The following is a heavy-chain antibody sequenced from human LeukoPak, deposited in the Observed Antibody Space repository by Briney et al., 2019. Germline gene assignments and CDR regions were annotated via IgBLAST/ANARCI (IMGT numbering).Heavy chain of an antibody. CDR1: GGSISSYY. D-gene: IGHD6-19*01. CDR3: ARERVIAVAGYYCYGMDV. CDR2: IYYSGST. V-gene: IGHV4-59*01. Sequence: SEALSLTCTVSGGSISSYYWSWIRQPPGKGLEWIGYIYYSGSTNYNPSLKSRVTISVDTSKNQFSLKLSSVTAADTAVYYCARERVIAVAGYYCYGMDVWGQGTTVTVSS. J-gene: IGHJ6*02.